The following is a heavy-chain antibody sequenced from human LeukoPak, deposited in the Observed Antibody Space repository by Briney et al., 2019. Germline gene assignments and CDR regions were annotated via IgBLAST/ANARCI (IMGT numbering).Heavy chain of an antibody. CDR3: ARGGWLQFIDY. J-gene: IGHJ4*02. D-gene: IGHD5-24*01. Sequence: SETLSLTCTVPGGSLSSYYWSWIRQPPGKGLEWIGYIYYSGSTNYNPSLKSRVTISVDTSKNQFSLKLSSVTAADTAVYYCARGGWLQFIDYWGQGTLVTVSS. CDR2: IYYSGST. CDR1: GGSLSSYY. V-gene: IGHV4-59*01.